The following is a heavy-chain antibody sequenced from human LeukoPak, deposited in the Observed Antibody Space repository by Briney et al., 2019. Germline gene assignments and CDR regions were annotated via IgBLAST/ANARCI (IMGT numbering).Heavy chain of an antibody. V-gene: IGHV1-69*13. J-gene: IGHJ4*02. Sequence: SVKVSFKASGGTFSSYAISWVRQAPGQGLEWMGGIIPIFGTANYAQKFQGRVTITADESTSTAYMELSSLRSEDTAVYHCAIANSYGDYFDYWGQGTLVTVSS. D-gene: IGHD4-17*01. CDR2: IIPIFGTA. CDR1: GGTFSSYA. CDR3: AIANSYGDYFDY.